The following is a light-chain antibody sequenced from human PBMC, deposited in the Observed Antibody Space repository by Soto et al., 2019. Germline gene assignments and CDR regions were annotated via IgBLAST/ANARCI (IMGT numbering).Light chain of an antibody. CDR2: DVS. J-gene: IGLJ2*01. CDR1: SSDVGSYDL. Sequence: QSALTQPASVSGSPGQSITFSCTGASSDVGSYDLVSWYQQHPGKAPKRLIFDVSNRPSGGSHRFSGSKSGNAASLTISGLQAEDEADYYCFSYSTSRTVVLGGGTKLTVL. V-gene: IGLV2-14*02. CDR3: FSYSTSRTVV.